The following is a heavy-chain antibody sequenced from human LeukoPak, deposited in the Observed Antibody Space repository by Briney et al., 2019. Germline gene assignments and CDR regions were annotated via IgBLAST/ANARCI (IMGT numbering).Heavy chain of an antibody. D-gene: IGHD1-14*01. V-gene: IGHV4-59*01. CDR1: GGSISSYY. Sequence: PETLSLTCTVSGGSISSYYWSWLRQPPGKGLEWIGYIYYSGSTNYNPSLKSRVTISVDTSKNQFSLKLTSVTAADTAVYYCARVYSRHFDYWGQGTLVTVSS. CDR2: IYYSGST. CDR3: ARVYSRHFDY. J-gene: IGHJ4*02.